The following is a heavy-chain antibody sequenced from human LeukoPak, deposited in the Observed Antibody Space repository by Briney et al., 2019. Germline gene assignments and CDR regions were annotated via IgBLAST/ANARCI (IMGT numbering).Heavy chain of an antibody. J-gene: IGHJ4*02. D-gene: IGHD6-19*01. Sequence: PGGSLRLSCTASGFAFAEHGMSWVRQAPGKGLEGVSSISSSSRYIYYADSVKGRFTISRDNAKNSLYLQMNSLRAEDPAVYYCARDGPGIAVAGRSGEQFDYWGQGTLVTVSS. CDR2: ISSSSRYI. V-gene: IGHV3-21*01. CDR3: ARDGPGIAVAGRSGEQFDY. CDR1: GFAFAEHG.